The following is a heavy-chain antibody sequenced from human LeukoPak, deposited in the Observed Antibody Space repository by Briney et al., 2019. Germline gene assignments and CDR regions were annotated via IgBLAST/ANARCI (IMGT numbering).Heavy chain of an antibody. CDR1: GFTFSSYA. D-gene: IGHD2-21*02. J-gene: IGHJ4*02. V-gene: IGHV3-9*01. CDR2: ISWNSGSL. Sequence: GGSLRLSCAASGFTFSSYAMSWVRQAPGKGLEWVSGISWNSGSLGYADSVRGRFTVFRDNANNFLYLQMNSLTPEDTALYYCVKGRCDGGCHTREFDYWGQGTLVTVSS. CDR3: VKGRCDGGCHTREFDY.